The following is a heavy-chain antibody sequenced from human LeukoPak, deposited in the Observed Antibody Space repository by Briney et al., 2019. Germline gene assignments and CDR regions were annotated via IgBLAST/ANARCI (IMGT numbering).Heavy chain of an antibody. CDR1: GFTLSYYS. D-gene: IGHD3-22*01. CDR2: IFIRSSYI. Sequence: GGGLRLSCAASGFTLSYYSMNWVRQAPGKGLEWVSYIFIRSSYIYSADSVKGRFTISRDNARNSLYLQMNSLRAEDTAVYYCARERAHMVVVISFAFDLWGQGTMVTVSS. V-gene: IGHV3-21*01. J-gene: IGHJ3*01. CDR3: ARERAHMVVVISFAFDL.